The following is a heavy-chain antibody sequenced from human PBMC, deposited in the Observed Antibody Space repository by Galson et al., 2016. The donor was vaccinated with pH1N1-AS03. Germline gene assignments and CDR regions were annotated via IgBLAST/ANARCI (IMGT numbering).Heavy chain of an antibody. CDR3: ARGHKVIMWDLDF. CDR1: GYSFRNYG. V-gene: IGHV1-18*04. D-gene: IGHD2-21*01. J-gene: IGHJ4*02. CDR2: INAYVGTR. Sequence: SVKVSCKASGYSFRNYGINWLRQVPGQGLEWLGWINAYVGTRNYAQKFQGRVTMTTETSTGTGYMELRSLRSDDTAMYFCARGHKVIMWDLDFWGQGTLVTVSS.